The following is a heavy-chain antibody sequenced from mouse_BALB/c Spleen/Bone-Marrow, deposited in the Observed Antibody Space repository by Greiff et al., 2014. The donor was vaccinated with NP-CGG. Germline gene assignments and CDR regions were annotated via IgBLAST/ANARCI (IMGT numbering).Heavy chain of an antibody. CDR2: IDPYHGDT. CDR3: ARKAYYTNWWYFDV. V-gene: IGHV1-39*01. J-gene: IGHJ1*01. Sequence: EVQLQESGPELEKPGASVKISCKASGYSFSGYNLNWVKQNSGQSLEWIGNIDPYHGDTTYNQKFKGKATLTVDRSSSTAYMQLKSLTSEDSAVYYCARKAYYTNWWYFDVWGAGTTVTVSS. CDR1: GYSFSGYN. D-gene: IGHD2-5*01.